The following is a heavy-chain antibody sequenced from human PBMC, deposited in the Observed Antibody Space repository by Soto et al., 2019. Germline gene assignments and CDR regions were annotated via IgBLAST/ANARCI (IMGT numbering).Heavy chain of an antibody. D-gene: IGHD6-13*01. CDR3: ARVDRSSWWAFEY. Sequence: ASVKVSCKASGYPFSGYSISWVRQAPGQGLEWMGWISTYNGNTNTAQKFQGRVTMTTHTSTKTAYMELSSLGFDDTAVYFWARVDRSSWWAFEYWGQGTLVTVSS. CDR1: GYPFSGYS. V-gene: IGHV1-18*04. CDR2: ISTYNGNT. J-gene: IGHJ4*02.